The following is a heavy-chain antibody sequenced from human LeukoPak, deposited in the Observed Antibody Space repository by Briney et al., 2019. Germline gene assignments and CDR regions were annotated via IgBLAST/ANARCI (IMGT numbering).Heavy chain of an antibody. V-gene: IGHV4-59*01. Sequence: SETLSLTCTVSGGSISSYYWSWIRQPPGKGLEWIGYIYYSGSTNYNPSLKGRVTISVDTSKNQFSLKLSSVTAADTAVYYCARDRGAAAGGDAFDIWGQGTMVTVSS. CDR1: GGSISSYY. J-gene: IGHJ3*02. CDR3: ARDRGAAAGGDAFDI. D-gene: IGHD6-13*01. CDR2: IYYSGST.